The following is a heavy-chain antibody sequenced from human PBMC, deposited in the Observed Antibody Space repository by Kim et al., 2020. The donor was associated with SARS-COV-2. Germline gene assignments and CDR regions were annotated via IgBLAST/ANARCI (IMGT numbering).Heavy chain of an antibody. CDR1: GFSLTNQE. D-gene: IGHD4-17*01. CDR2: MSGNGRTT. Sequence: GGSLRLSCAASGFSLTNQEMNWVRQAPGKGLEWVSYMSGNGRTTYYADSVKGRFTISRDNAKNSLYLQMNSLRAEDMAVYYCARETVTSPDALDIWCQGTMVSVSS. J-gene: IGHJ3*02. V-gene: IGHV3-48*03. CDR3: ARETVTSPDALDI.